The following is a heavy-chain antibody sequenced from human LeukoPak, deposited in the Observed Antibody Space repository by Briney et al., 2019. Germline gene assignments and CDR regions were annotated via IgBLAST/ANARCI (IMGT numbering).Heavy chain of an antibody. CDR1: GYTFTRYA. V-gene: IGHV7-4-1*02. CDR3: AKESGGRSGAFINFGIDV. Sequence: ASVTVSCKASGYTFTRYAMNWVRQAPGQGLEWMGWINTNTGNPTYAQGFTGRFVFSLDTSVSTAYLQISSLTADDTAVYYCAKESGGRSGAFINFGIDVWGQGTTVTVSS. CDR2: INTNTGNP. D-gene: IGHD2-15*01. J-gene: IGHJ6*02.